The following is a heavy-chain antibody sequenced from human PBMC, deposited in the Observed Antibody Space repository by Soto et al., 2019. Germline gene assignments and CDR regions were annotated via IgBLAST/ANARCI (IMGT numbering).Heavy chain of an antibody. Sequence: SETLSLTCTFSGGSINNGAYYWGWIRQPPGQGLEWIGSIYYSGTTNYNPSLKSRVILSLDKSKNQFSLTLTSVTAADSAIYFCGSLPRGGGYQYHQYCGVEVLGQGSMVKVSS. D-gene: IGHD2-15*01. CDR2: IYYSGTT. J-gene: IGHJ6*01. CDR1: GGSINNGAYY. V-gene: IGHV4-39*01. CDR3: GSLPRGGGYQYHQYCGVEV.